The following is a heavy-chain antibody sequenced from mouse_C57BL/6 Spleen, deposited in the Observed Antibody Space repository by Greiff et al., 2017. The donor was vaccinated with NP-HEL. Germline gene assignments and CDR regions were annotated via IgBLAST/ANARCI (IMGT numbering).Heavy chain of an antibody. D-gene: IGHD1-1*01. CDR1: GFSLTSYG. CDR3: ARTSNYYGGSDLDY. J-gene: IGHJ2*01. CDR2: IWSGGST. Sequence: QVQLKQSGPGLVQPSQSLSITCTVSGFSLTSYGVHWVRQSPGKGLEWLGVIWSGGSTDYNAAFISRLSISKDNSKSQVFFKMNSLQANDTAIYYCARTSNYYGGSDLDYWGQGTTLTVSS. V-gene: IGHV2-2*02.